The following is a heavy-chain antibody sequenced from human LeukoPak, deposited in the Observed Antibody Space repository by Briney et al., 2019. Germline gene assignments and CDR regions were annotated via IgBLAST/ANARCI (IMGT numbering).Heavy chain of an antibody. J-gene: IGHJ3*02. D-gene: IGHD2-21*01. CDR3: ARVTDEFRSDAFDI. V-gene: IGHV3-20*04. CDR2: INWNGGST. Sequence: GGSLRLSCAASGFTFDDYSMSWVRQAPGKGLEWVSGINWNGGSTGYADSVKGRFTISRDNAKNSLYLQMNSLRAEDTALYYCARVTDEFRSDAFDIWGQGTMVTVSS. CDR1: GFTFDDYS.